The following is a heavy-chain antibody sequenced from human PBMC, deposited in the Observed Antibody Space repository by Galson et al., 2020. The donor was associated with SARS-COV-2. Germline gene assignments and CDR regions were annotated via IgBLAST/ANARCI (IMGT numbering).Heavy chain of an antibody. J-gene: IGHJ6*02. D-gene: IGHD3-3*02. V-gene: IGHV3-33*01. CDR3: AGEVSIYHGMDV. CDR1: GFTFSSYG. Sequence: PGGSLRLSCAASGFTFSSYGMHWVRQAPGKGLEWVAVIWYDGSNKYYADSVKGRFTISRDNSKNTLYLQMNSLRAEDTAVYYCAGEVSIYHGMDVWGQGTTVTVSS. CDR2: IWYDGSNK.